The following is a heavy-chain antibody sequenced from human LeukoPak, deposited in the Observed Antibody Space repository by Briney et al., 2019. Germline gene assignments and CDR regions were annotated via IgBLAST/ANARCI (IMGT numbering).Heavy chain of an antibody. CDR1: GYTFRDFG. CDR2: IIPIFGTA. J-gene: IGHJ6*02. Sequence: ASVKVSCKASGYTFRDFGISWVRQAPGQGLEWMGGIIPIFGTANYAQKFQGRVTITADESTSTAYMELSSLRSEDTAVYYCARDQGGYCSSTSCYFYGMDVWGQGTTVTVSS. CDR3: ARDQGGYCSSTSCYFYGMDV. D-gene: IGHD2-2*01. V-gene: IGHV1-69*13.